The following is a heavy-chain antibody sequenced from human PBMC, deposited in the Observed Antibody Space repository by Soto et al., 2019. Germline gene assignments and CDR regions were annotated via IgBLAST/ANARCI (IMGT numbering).Heavy chain of an antibody. CDR1: GYTFISSD. D-gene: IGHD1-1*01. J-gene: IGHJ4*02. V-gene: IGHV1-8*01. Sequence: GASVKVSCKASGYTFISSDIYWVRQATGQGLEWMGWMNPNTGNSGYAQKFQGRVTMTSDTSISTAHMELSSLRSEDTAVYYCARRAETNGWNGFGADKYYFDFWGQGTLVTVSS. CDR3: ARRAETNGWNGFGADKYYFDF. CDR2: MNPNTGNS.